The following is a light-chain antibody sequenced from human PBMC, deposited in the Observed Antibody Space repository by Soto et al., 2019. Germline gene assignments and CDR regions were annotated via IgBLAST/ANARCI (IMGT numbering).Light chain of an antibody. V-gene: IGKV3-20*01. CDR1: QSISSSY. CDR2: GAS. Sequence: EIVLTQSPGTLSLSPGERATLSCRASQSISSSYLAWHQQKPGQATRVLIYGASSRATGIPDRFSGSGSGTAFTLTISRLEPEDFAVYFCQQYGNPPPNAFGQGTKVEI. J-gene: IGKJ2*01. CDR3: QQYGNPPPNA.